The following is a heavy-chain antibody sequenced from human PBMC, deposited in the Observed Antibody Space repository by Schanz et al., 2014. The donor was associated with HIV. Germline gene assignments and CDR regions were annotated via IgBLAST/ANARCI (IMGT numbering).Heavy chain of an antibody. CDR3: TTDAKYFDL. CDR2: IKSESEGATT. V-gene: IGHV3-15*01. Sequence: EVQLVESGGGLVQPGGSLRLSCAASGFRFSSYAMSWVRQAPGKGLQWIGRIKSESEGATTDYAAAVTDRFTISRDDSKNTLYLQMDSLRTEDTAVYYCTTDAKYFDLWGRGTLVTVSS. CDR1: GFRFSSYA. J-gene: IGHJ2*01.